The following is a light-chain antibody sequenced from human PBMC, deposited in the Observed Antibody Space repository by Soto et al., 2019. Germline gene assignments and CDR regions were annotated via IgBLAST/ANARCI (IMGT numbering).Light chain of an antibody. CDR2: ANS. V-gene: IGLV1-40*01. J-gene: IGLJ2*01. CDR1: NSNFGAGYD. Sequence: QSVLTQPPSVSGAPGQRVTISCTGSNSNFGAGYDVHWYQHLPGKAPKLLIYANSNRPSGVSDRFSGSKSGTSASLAITGLQAEDEADYYCQSYDSSLSGVVFGGGTKVTVL. CDR3: QSYDSSLSGVV.